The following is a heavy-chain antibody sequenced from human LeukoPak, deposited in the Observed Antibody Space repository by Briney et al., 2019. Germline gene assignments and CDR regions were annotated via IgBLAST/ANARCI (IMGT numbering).Heavy chain of an antibody. J-gene: IGHJ5*02. CDR1: GYTLTELS. CDR3: ATGGDYGDYVWFDP. V-gene: IGHV1-24*01. Sequence: ASVKVSCKVSGYTLTELSMHWVRQAPGKGLEWIGGFDPEDGETIYAQKFQGRVTMTEDTSTDTAYMELSSLRSEDTAVYYCATGGDYGDYVWFDPWGQGTLVTVSS. CDR2: FDPEDGET. D-gene: IGHD4-17*01.